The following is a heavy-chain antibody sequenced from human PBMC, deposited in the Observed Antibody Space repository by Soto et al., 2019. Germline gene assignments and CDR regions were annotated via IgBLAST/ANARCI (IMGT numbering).Heavy chain of an antibody. D-gene: IGHD1-26*01. CDR1: GGTFSSYT. CDR2: IIPILGIA. Sequence: SVKVSCKASGGTFSSYTISWVRQAPGQGLEWMGRIIPILGIANYAQKFQGRVTITADKSTSTAYMELSSLRSEDTAVYYCARLGGSYAVPHFDYWGQGTLVTVSS. V-gene: IGHV1-69*02. CDR3: ARLGGSYAVPHFDY. J-gene: IGHJ4*02.